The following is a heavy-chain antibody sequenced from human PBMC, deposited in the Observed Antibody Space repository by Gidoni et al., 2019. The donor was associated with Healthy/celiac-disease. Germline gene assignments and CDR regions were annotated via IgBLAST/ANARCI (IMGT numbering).Heavy chain of an antibody. CDR1: GFTFSGSA. J-gene: IGHJ6*02. Sequence: EVQLVESGGGLVQPGGSLKLSCAASGFTFSGSAMHWVRQASGKGLEWVGRIRSKANSYATAYAASVKSRFTISRDDSKNTAYLQMNSLKTEDTAVYYCTSPGIAAAGTGASRGMDVWGQGTTVTVSS. D-gene: IGHD6-13*01. CDR2: IRSKANSYAT. V-gene: IGHV3-73*01. CDR3: TSPGIAAAGTGASRGMDV.